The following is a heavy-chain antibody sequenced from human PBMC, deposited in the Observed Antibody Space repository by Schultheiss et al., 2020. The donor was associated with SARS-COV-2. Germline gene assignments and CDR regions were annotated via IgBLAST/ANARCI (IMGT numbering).Heavy chain of an antibody. D-gene: IGHD1-7*01. CDR3: ARFLGRAGPRGELRYYYGMDV. V-gene: IGHV4-59*12. CDR2: IYYSGST. J-gene: IGHJ6*02. Sequence: SETLSLTCTVSGGSISSYYWSWIRQPPGKGLEWIGYIYYSGSTYFNPSLKSRVTISVDTSKNQFSLQLNSVTPEDTAVYYCARFLGRAGPRGELRYYYGMDVWGQGTTVTVSS. CDR1: GGSISSYY.